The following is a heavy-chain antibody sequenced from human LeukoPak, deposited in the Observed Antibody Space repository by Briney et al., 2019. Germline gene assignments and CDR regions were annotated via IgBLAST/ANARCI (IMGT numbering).Heavy chain of an antibody. CDR3: AKLPYTVTLSNVDY. Sequence: GGSLRLSCAASGFTFSSYAMSWVRQAPGKGLEWLSAISGSGVSTYYAGSVKGRFTISRDNSKNTLYLQMNSLRAEDTAVYYCAKLPYTVTLSNVDYWGQGTLVTVSS. V-gene: IGHV3-23*01. CDR1: GFTFSSYA. CDR2: ISGSGVST. D-gene: IGHD4-17*01. J-gene: IGHJ4*02.